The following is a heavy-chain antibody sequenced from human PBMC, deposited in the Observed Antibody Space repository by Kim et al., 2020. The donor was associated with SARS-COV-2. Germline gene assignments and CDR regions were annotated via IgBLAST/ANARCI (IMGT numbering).Heavy chain of an antibody. D-gene: IGHD3-3*01. V-gene: IGHV4-34*01. Sequence: SETLSLTCAVYGGSFSGYYWSWIRQPPGKGLEWIGEINHSGSTNYNPSLKSRVTISVDTSKNQFSLKLSSVTAADTAVYYCARGPVLRFLEWLSLDNWFDPWGQGTLVTVSS. J-gene: IGHJ5*02. CDR3: ARGPVLRFLEWLSLDNWFDP. CDR1: GGSFSGYY. CDR2: INHSGST.